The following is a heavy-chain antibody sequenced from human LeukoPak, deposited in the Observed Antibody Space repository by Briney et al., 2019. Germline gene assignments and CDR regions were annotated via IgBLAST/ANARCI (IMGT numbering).Heavy chain of an antibody. CDR1: KFTFSDYY. CDR3: ARGTYYYEF. V-gene: IGHV3-7*04. Sequence: GGSLRLFCAASKFTFSDYYMRWVRQAPGKGPEWVAYMDQFGTEIKYLDSVKGRFTISRDNAKNSLYLWMTSLTADDTAVYYCARGTYYYEFWGQGTLVIVSS. J-gene: IGHJ4*02. CDR2: MDQFGTEI. D-gene: IGHD3/OR15-3a*01.